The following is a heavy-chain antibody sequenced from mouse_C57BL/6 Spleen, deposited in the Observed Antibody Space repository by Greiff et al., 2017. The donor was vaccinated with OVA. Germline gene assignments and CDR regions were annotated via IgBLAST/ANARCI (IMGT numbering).Heavy chain of an antibody. J-gene: IGHJ4*01. CDR1: GYTFTNYW. V-gene: IGHV1-61*01. Sequence: QVQLQQPGAELVRPGSSVKLSCKASGYTFTNYWMDWVKQRPGQGLEWIGNIYPSDSEAHYNQKFKDKATLTVDKSSSTAYMQLSSLTSEDSAVYYCAGERITTGAMDYWGQGTSVTVSS. D-gene: IGHD1-1*01. CDR2: IYPSDSEA. CDR3: AGERITTGAMDY.